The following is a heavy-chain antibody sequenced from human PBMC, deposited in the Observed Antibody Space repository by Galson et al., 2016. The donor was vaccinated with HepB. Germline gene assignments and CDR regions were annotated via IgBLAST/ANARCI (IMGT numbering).Heavy chain of an antibody. V-gene: IGHV3-15*01. CDR3: TTSSTRGYTYGPSAY. D-gene: IGHD5-18*01. J-gene: IGHJ4*02. Sequence: SLRISCAASGFTFSRAWMNWVRQAPGKGLEWVGRIKSYTDGGTTEYAAPMKGRFTFSRDESNNRLYLQMNSLKTEDTAVYYCTTSSTRGYTYGPSAYWGRGTLVAVSS. CDR1: GFTFSRAW. CDR2: IKSYTDGGTT.